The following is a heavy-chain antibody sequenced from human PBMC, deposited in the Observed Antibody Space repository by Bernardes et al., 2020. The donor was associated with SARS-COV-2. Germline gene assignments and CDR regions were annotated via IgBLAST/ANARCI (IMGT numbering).Heavy chain of an antibody. Sequence: SEPLSLTCTVSGGSISSISYYWGWLLQPPGKGLEWIGSIYYSGITYYNPSLKSRVTISVDTSKNQFSLKLSSVTAADTAVYYCARSYGGTSPDYWGQGTLVTVSS. CDR3: ARSYGGTSPDY. CDR1: GGSISSISYY. CDR2: IYYSGIT. V-gene: IGHV4-39*01. D-gene: IGHD4-17*01. J-gene: IGHJ4*02.